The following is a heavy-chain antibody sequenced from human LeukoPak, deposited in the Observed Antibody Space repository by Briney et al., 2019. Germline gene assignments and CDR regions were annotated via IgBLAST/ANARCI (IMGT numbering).Heavy chain of an antibody. Sequence: SGGSLRLSCEVSGFTFSSYWMNRVRQAPGKELEWVARSRIKADSYITQYAASVKGRFIISRDDSKNSLYLQMDSLKTEDTAIYYCARGYHSFDMWGQGTVVTVSS. CDR3: ARGYHSFDM. V-gene: IGHV3-72*01. CDR2: SRIKADSYIT. D-gene: IGHD2-2*01. CDR1: GFTFSSYW. J-gene: IGHJ3*02.